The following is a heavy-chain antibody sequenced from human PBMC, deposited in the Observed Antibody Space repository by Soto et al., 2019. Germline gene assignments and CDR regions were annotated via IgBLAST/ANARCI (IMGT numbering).Heavy chain of an antibody. J-gene: IGHJ6*02. CDR3: ARVPFQSGFSAYYYYGMDV. CDR1: GFTFSSYD. CDR2: IGTTGDT. D-gene: IGHD3-3*01. Sequence: HPGGSLRLSCTASGFTFSSYDMHWFRQTTGKGLEWVSAIGTTGDTYYSGSVKGRFTISRENAKNSLYLQMNSLRAGDTAVYYCARVPFQSGFSAYYYYGMDVWGQGTTVTVSS. V-gene: IGHV3-13*01.